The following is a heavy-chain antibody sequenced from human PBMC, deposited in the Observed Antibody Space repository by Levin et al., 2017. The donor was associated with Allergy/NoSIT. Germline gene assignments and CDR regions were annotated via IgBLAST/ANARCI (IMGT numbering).Heavy chain of an antibody. D-gene: IGHD5-18*01. J-gene: IGHJ5*02. CDR1: GGSFSGYY. CDR3: ARGVYSYGYWFDP. V-gene: IGHV4-34*01. Sequence: SETLSLTCAVYGGSFSGYYWSWIRQPPGKGLEWIGEINHSGSTNYNPSLKSRVTISVDTSKNQFSLKLSSVTAADTAVYYCARGVYSYGYWFDPWGQGTLVTVSS. CDR2: INHSGST.